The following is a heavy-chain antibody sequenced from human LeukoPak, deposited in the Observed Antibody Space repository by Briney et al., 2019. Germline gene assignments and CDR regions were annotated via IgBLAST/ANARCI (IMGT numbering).Heavy chain of an antibody. CDR2: IHYSGST. J-gene: IGHJ5*02. V-gene: IGHV4-59*01. CDR1: GGSISSYY. D-gene: IGHD2-2*01. CDR3: ATGGYCSSTSCYGPRWFDP. Sequence: PSETLSLTCTVSGGSISSYYWSWIRQPPGKGLEWIGDIHYSGSTNYNPSLKSRVIISVDTSKNQFSLKLNSVTAADTAVYYCATGGYCSSTSCYGPRWFDPWGQGTLVTVSS.